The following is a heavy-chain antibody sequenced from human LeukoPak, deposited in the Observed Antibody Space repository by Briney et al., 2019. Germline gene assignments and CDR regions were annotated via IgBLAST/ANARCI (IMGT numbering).Heavy chain of an antibody. CDR1: GYTFTDYY. CDR3: ARGYDGDY. D-gene: IGHD1-1*01. CDR2: INPKSGGA. J-gene: IGHJ4*02. V-gene: IGHV1-2*06. Sequence: ASVKVSCKTSGYTFTDYYIRCVRQAPGQGLEWMGRINPKSGGANFAQKYQGRVTMTRDTSIGTAYMELNRLTSDDTAVFYCARGYDGDYWGQGTLVTVSS.